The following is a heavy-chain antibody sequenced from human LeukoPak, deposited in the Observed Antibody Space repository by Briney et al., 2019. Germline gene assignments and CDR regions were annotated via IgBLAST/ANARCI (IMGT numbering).Heavy chain of an antibody. V-gene: IGHV4-59*01. J-gene: IGHJ3*02. Sequence: SETLSLTCTVSGGSISNNYWSWIRQSPGKGLAWIGYMYYSGGTNYNPSLKSRVTISVDTSKNQFSLKLTCVTAADTAVYYCAKVGRNSGRSDAFDIWGQGTMVTVSS. CDR1: GGSISNNY. CDR3: AKVGRNSGRSDAFDI. D-gene: IGHD1-26*01. CDR2: MYYSGGT.